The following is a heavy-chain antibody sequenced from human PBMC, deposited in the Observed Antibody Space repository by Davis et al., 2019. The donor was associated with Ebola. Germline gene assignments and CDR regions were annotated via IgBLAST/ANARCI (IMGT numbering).Heavy chain of an antibody. Sequence: GGSLRLSCAASGFTFSSYWMNWVRQAPGKGLEWVSYISSSSSTIYYADSVKGRFTISRDNAKNSLYLQMNSLRDEDTAVYYCARGGDSSGYYLSLYYYYGMDVWGQGTTVTVSS. J-gene: IGHJ6*02. CDR2: ISSSSSTI. D-gene: IGHD3-22*01. V-gene: IGHV3-48*02. CDR1: GFTFSSYW. CDR3: ARGGDSSGYYLSLYYYYGMDV.